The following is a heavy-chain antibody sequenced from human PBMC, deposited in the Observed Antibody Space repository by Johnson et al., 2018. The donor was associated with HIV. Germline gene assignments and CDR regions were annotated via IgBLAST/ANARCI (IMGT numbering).Heavy chain of an antibody. Sequence: VQLVESGGGLVKPGGSLRLSCAASGFTFSDAWMNWVRQAPGKGLEWVGRVKSKADGGTTDYAAPVKGRFTISRDGSKNTLYLQMNSLKTEDTAVYYCTTGLYWNDAFDIWGQGTMVTVSS. CDR2: VKSKADGGTT. V-gene: IGHV3-15*01. J-gene: IGHJ3*02. CDR3: TTGLYWNDAFDI. D-gene: IGHD1-1*01. CDR1: GFTFSDAW.